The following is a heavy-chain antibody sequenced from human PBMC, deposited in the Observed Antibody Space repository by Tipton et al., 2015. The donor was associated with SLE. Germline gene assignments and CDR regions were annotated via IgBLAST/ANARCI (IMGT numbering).Heavy chain of an antibody. CDR1: GGSISSSSYY. CDR3: ASGFCSSSSCHYDFYYYALDV. V-gene: IGHV4-39*01. D-gene: IGHD2-2*01. Sequence: TLSLTCSVSGGSISSSSYYWAWIRQPPGKGLEWIGSMYYSGSTYFNPSLRSRVTRSLDTSKNQFSLKLRSVTAADTGVYYCASGFCSSSSCHYDFYYYALDVWGQGTTVTVSS. CDR2: MYYSGST. J-gene: IGHJ6*02.